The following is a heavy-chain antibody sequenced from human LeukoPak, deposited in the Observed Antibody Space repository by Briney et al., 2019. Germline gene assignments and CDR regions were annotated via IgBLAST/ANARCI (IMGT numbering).Heavy chain of an antibody. CDR2: INPKSGAA. V-gene: IGHV1-2*02. CDR3: ARGRIIPAGVLIDF. J-gene: IGHJ4*02. D-gene: IGHD2-2*01. Sequence: GASVKVSRRASGYTLTAFFMYWVRQAPGQGLEWMGWINPKSGAAIYAQNFQGRVTLTRDTSISTAYMDLSSLRSDDTAIYYCARGRIIPAGVLIDFWGQGTLVTVSS. CDR1: GYTLTAFF.